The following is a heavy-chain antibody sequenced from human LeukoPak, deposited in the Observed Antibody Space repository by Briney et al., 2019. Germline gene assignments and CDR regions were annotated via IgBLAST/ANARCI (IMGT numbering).Heavy chain of an antibody. CDR1: GYTFTSYD. V-gene: IGHV1-8*01. CDR3: ARAVDY. J-gene: IGHJ4*02. Sequence: GASVKVSCKASGYTFTSYDINWVRQATGQGLEWMGWMNPNSGNTGYAQKLQGRVTMTTDTSTSTAYMELRSLRSDDTAVYYCARAVDYWGQGTLVTVSS. CDR2: MNPNSGNT.